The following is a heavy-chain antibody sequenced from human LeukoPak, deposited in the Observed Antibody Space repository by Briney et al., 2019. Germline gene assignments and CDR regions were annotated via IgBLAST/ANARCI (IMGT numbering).Heavy chain of an antibody. D-gene: IGHD6-19*01. CDR1: GFTFGDYA. CDR2: IRSKAYGGTT. J-gene: IGHJ3*02. V-gene: IGHV3-49*03. Sequence: GGSLRLSCTASGFTFGDYAMSWFRQAPGKGVEWVGFIRSKAYGGTTEYAASVKGRFTISRDDSKSIAYLQMNSLKTEDTAVYYCTRERIAVAAPHDAFDIWGQGTMVTVSS. CDR3: TRERIAVAAPHDAFDI.